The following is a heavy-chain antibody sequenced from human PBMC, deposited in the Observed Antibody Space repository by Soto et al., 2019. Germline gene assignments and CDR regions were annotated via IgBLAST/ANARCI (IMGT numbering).Heavy chain of an antibody. Sequence: PGGSLRLSCGASGFIFSKAWMNWVRQAPGKGLEWVGRIKKKTDGGTTDYAAPVKGRFTISRDDSKNTLYLQMNSLKTEDTAVYFCARDWYWALDYWGQGSLVTVSS. CDR2: IKKKTDGGTT. D-gene: IGHD1-20*01. J-gene: IGHJ4*02. CDR3: ARDWYWALDY. V-gene: IGHV3-15*07. CDR1: GFIFSKAW.